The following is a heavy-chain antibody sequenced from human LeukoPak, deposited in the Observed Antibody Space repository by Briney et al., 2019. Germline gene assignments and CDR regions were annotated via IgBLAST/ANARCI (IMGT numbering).Heavy chain of an antibody. D-gene: IGHD6-19*01. CDR2: INPSGGST. CDR1: GYTFTSYY. J-gene: IGHJ4*02. Sequence: GASVKVSCKASGYTFTSYYMHWVRQAPGQGLEWMGVINPSGGSTSYAQKFQGRATMTRDTSTSTVYMELSSLRSEDTAVYYCASSRSVAGTKFDYWGQGTLVTVSS. CDR3: ASSRSVAGTKFDY. V-gene: IGHV1-46*01.